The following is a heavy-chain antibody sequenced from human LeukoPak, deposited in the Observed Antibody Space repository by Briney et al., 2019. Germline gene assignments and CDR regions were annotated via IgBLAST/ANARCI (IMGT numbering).Heavy chain of an antibody. Sequence: GGSLRLSCAASGFTFSSYAMSWVRQAPGKGLEWVSAISGSGGSTYYADSVKGRFTISRDNSKNTLYLQMNSLRAEDTAVYYCAKDSDLTSGYSGVFDYWGQGTLVTVSS. CDR1: GFTFSSYA. CDR2: ISGSGGST. D-gene: IGHD5-18*01. CDR3: AKDSDLTSGYSGVFDY. J-gene: IGHJ4*02. V-gene: IGHV3-23*01.